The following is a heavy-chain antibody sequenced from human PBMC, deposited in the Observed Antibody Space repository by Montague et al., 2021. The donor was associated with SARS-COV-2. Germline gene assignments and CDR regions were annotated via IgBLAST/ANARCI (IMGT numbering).Heavy chain of an antibody. J-gene: IGHJ6*02. V-gene: IGHV4-59*12. CDR1: GGSISSFY. Sequence: SETLSLTCTISGGSISSFYWGWVRQPPGKGLEWIGYISHVGSTNYNPSLRSRVTISVDTSKNQFSLKLSSVTAADTAVYYCARAGAGSYSFYYYYGMDVWGQGTTVTVSS. D-gene: IGHD3-10*01. CDR2: ISHVGST. CDR3: ARAGAGSYSFYYYYGMDV.